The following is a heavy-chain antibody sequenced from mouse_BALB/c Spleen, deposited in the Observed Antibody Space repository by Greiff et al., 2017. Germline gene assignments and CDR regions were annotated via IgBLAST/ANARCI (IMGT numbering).Heavy chain of an antibody. CDR2: ISDGGSYT. V-gene: IGHV5-4*02. Sequence: EVQLVESGGGLVKPGGSLKLSCAASGFTFSDYYMYWVRQTPEKRLEWVATISDGGSYTYYPDSVKGRFTISRDNAKNNLYLQMSSLKSEDTAMYYCARDYYGSRTYWGQGTLVTVSA. CDR1: GFTFSDYY. D-gene: IGHD1-1*01. CDR3: ARDYYGSRTY. J-gene: IGHJ3*01.